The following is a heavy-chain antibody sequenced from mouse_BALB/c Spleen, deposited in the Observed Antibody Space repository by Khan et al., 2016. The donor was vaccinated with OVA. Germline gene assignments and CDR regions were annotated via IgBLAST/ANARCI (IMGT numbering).Heavy chain of an antibody. Sequence: EVQLVESGPGLVKPSQSLSLTCTVTGYSITSDYAWNWIRQFPGNKLEWMGYISYSGSTNYNPSLKSRISLTRDTSKNQFFLQLNSVTSEDTATYYCARRAYYGNWYFDVWGAGTTVTASS. V-gene: IGHV3-2*02. CDR2: ISYSGST. CDR1: GYSITSDYA. CDR3: ARRAYYGNWYFDV. J-gene: IGHJ1*01. D-gene: IGHD2-1*01.